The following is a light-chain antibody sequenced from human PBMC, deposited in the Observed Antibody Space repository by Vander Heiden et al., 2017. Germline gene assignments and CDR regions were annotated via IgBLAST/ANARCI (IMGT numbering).Light chain of an antibody. J-gene: IGKJ2*02. CDR1: SGISSY. CDR2: GAS. CDR3: QQYNNWPCT. Sequence: VMTQSPATLSVPPEEAAPPSSRTSSGISSYLAWYLQKPGQAPRLLIYGASTRATGVPARFSGSGSGTEFTLTISGLQSEDFAVYYCQQYNNWPCTFGQGTTVEIK. V-gene: IGKV3-15*01.